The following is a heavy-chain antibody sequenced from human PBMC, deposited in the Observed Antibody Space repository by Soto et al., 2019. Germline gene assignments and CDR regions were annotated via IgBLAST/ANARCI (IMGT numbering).Heavy chain of an antibody. Sequence: QVQLVESGGGVVQPGRSLRLSCAASGFTFSSYGMHWVRQAPGKGLEWVAVIWYDGSNKYYADSVKGRFTISRDNSKNTLYLQMNSLRAEDTAGYYCARAAGTAMVRIPDYWGQGTLVTVSS. J-gene: IGHJ4*02. D-gene: IGHD5-18*01. CDR2: IWYDGSNK. CDR3: ARAAGTAMVRIPDY. CDR1: GFTFSSYG. V-gene: IGHV3-33*01.